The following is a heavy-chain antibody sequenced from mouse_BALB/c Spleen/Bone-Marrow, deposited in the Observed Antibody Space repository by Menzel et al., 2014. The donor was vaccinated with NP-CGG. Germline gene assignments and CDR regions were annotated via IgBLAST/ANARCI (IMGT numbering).Heavy chain of an antibody. V-gene: IGHV2-9*02. Sequence: VKLVESGPGLVAPSQRLSITCTVSGFSLTSYGVHWVRQPPGKGLEWLGVIWAGGSTNYNSALMSRLSISKDNSKSQVFLKMNSLQTDDTAMYYCARVTGTDWYFDVWGAGTTVTVSS. CDR2: IWAGGST. CDR1: GFSLTSYG. J-gene: IGHJ1*01. CDR3: ARVTGTDWYFDV. D-gene: IGHD4-1*01.